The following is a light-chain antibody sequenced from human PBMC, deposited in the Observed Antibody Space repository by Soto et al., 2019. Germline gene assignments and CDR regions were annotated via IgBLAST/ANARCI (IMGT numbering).Light chain of an antibody. CDR3: SAYTAISTMV. V-gene: IGLV2-14*01. CDR2: EVR. Sequence: QSALTQHASVSGSDGQSITISCSGTMRDVGAYNLVSWYQQHPGTAPKLIIYEVRNRPSGISSRFSGSRSGNTASLTISGLQSEDEGDYYCSAYTAISTMVFGGGTKLTVL. J-gene: IGLJ3*02. CDR1: MRDVGAYNL.